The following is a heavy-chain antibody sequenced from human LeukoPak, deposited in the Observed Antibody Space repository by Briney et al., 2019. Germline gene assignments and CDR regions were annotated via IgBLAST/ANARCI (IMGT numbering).Heavy chain of an antibody. D-gene: IGHD2-2*01. J-gene: IGHJ6*03. Sequence: SETLSLACTASGVSFDTGVYSWIRQPPGKGLEWIGRISSSGSTNYNPSLNNRVTISLDTSKTHLSLQVNSVTAADTAIYYYAREIEEMYSPSWGLYDDRYYMYVWGKGTTVTISS. CDR1: GVSFDTGV. CDR3: AREIEEMYSPSWGLYDDRYYMYV. CDR2: ISSSGST. V-gene: IGHV4-4*07.